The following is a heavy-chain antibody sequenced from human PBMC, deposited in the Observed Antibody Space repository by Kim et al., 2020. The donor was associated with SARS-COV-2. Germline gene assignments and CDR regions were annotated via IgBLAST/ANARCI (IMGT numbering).Heavy chain of an antibody. Sequence: ASVKVSCKASGYTFTSYYMHWVRQAPGQGLEWMGIINPSGGSTSYAQKFQGRVTMTRDTSTSTVYMELSSLRSEDTAVYYCARDYLEHRYQNKYYFDYWGQGTLVTVSS. CDR2: INPSGGST. J-gene: IGHJ4*02. CDR3: ARDYLEHRYQNKYYFDY. D-gene: IGHD2-2*01. CDR1: GYTFTSYY. V-gene: IGHV1-46*01.